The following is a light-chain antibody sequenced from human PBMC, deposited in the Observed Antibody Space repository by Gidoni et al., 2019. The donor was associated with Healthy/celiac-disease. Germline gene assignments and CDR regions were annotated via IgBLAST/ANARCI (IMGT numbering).Light chain of an antibody. J-gene: IGKJ1*01. V-gene: IGKV1-39*01. CDR3: QQRYSTPPT. CDR1: QSISSY. Sequence: DIEMTQSPSSLSASVGDRVTSTCRASQSISSYLNWYQQKPGKAPKLLIYAASSLQSGVPSRFSGSGSGTDFTLTISSLQPEDFATYYCQQRYSTPPTCGQGTKVEIK. CDR2: AAS.